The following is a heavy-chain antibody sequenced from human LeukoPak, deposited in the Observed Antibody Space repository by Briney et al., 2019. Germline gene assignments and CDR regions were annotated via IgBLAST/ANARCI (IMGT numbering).Heavy chain of an antibody. D-gene: IGHD1-26*01. CDR3: ARGGSYLSAFDI. V-gene: IGHV3-64*01. CDR2: ISDNGGST. Sequence: GGSLRLSCAASGFIFSTYGMNWVRQAPGKGLEYVSGISDNGGSTYYANSVKGRFTISRDNSKNTLYLQMNSLRAEDTAVYYCARGGSYLSAFDIWGQGTMVTVSS. J-gene: IGHJ3*02. CDR1: GFIFSTYG.